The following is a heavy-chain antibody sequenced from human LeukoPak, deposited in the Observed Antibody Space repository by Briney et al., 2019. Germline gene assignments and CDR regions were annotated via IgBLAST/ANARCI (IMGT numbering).Heavy chain of an antibody. CDR1: GFTFSSYE. CDR3: ARDSTVTTSFDY. Sequence: GGSLRLSCAASGFTFSSYEMNWVRQAPGKGLEWVSYISPGGTTIYYADSVKGRFTISRDNAKNSLYLQMNNLGAEDSAVYYCARDSTVTTSFDYWGQGTLVTVSS. CDR2: ISPGGTTI. D-gene: IGHD4-17*01. J-gene: IGHJ4*02. V-gene: IGHV3-48*03.